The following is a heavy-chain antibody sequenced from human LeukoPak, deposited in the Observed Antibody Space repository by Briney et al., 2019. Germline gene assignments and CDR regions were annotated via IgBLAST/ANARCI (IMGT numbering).Heavy chain of an antibody. CDR1: GFSFSSYG. V-gene: IGHV3-20*04. D-gene: IGHD6-6*01. CDR3: ARDGGPQLVTYPDY. Sequence: GGSLRLSCAGSGFSFSSYGMSWVRQAPGKGLEWVSGINWNGGSTGYADSVKGRFTISRDNAKNSLYLQMNSLRAEDTALYYCARDGGPQLVTYPDYWGQGTLVTVSS. J-gene: IGHJ4*02. CDR2: INWNGGST.